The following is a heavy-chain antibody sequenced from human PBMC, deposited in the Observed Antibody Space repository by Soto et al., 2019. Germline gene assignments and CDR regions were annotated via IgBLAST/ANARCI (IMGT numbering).Heavy chain of an antibody. CDR3: VRGGSDLYPGHEDY. J-gene: IGHJ4*02. V-gene: IGHV3-30-3*01. CDR1: GFTFSSYA. CDR2: ISKDGSSQ. Sequence: GGSLRLSCAASGFTFSSYAMFWVRQAPGKGLEWVAVISKDGSSQSHADSVKGRFTISRDNSQSTLYMQMISLRTDDTAVYYCVRGGSDLYPGHEDYWGQGTLVTVSS.